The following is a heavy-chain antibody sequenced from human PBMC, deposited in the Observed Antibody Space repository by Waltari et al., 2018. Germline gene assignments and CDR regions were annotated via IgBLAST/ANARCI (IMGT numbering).Heavy chain of an antibody. J-gene: IGHJ5*02. Sequence: QVQLVQSGAEVKKPGASVKVSCKVSGYTLTELSMHWVRQAPGKGLAWMGGVVPEDGETIDAQKFQGRVTMTEDTSTDTAYMELSSLRSEDTAVYYCATENRLLWFGGPGWFDPWGQGTLVTVSS. CDR2: VVPEDGET. CDR1: GYTLTELS. V-gene: IGHV1-24*01. CDR3: ATENRLLWFGGPGWFDP. D-gene: IGHD3-10*01.